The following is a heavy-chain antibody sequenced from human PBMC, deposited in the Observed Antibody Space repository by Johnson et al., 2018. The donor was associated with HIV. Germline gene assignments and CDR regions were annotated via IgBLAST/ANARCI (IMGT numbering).Heavy chain of an antibody. CDR2: ISSSGSTI. D-gene: IGHD3-10*01. CDR1: GFTVSSNY. J-gene: IGHJ3*02. CDR3: ASPKTPTRVVRGAFDI. Sequence: QVQLVESGGGLVQPGGSLRLSCAASGFTVSSNYMSWIRQAPGKGLEWVSYISSSGSTIYYADSVKGRFTISRDNAKNSLYLQMNSLRAEDTAVYYCASPKTPTRVVRGAFDIWGQGTMVTVSS. V-gene: IGHV3-11*04.